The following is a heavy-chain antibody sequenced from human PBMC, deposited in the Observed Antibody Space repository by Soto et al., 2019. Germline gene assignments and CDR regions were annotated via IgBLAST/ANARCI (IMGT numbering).Heavy chain of an antibody. J-gene: IGHJ6*02. Sequence: GGSLRLSCAASGFTFSSYSMNWVRQAPGKGLEWVSSTSSSSSYIYYADSVKGRFTISRDNAKNSLYLQMNSLRAEDTAVYYCARDKAAADYYYGMDVWGQGTTVTVSS. V-gene: IGHV3-21*01. CDR3: ARDKAAADYYYGMDV. CDR2: TSSSSSYI. CDR1: GFTFSSYS. D-gene: IGHD6-13*01.